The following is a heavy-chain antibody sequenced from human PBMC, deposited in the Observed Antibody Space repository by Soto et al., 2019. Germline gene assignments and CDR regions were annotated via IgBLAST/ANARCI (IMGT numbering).Heavy chain of an antibody. V-gene: IGHV3-30*18. CDR3: AKDHAGSWAQTVSYYYYRMDV. J-gene: IGHJ6*02. CDR2: ISYDGSNK. D-gene: IGHD1-26*01. CDR1: GFTFSSYG. Sequence: GGSLRLSCAASGFTFSSYGMHWVRQAPGKGLEWVAVISYDGSNKYYADSVKGRFTISRDNSKNTLYLQMNSLRAEDTAVYYCAKDHAGSWAQTVSYYYYRMDVWGQGTTVTVSS.